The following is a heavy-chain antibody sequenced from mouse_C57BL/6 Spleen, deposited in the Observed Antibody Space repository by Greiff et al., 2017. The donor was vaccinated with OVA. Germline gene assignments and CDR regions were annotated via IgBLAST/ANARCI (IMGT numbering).Heavy chain of an antibody. Sequence: QVQLQQSGAELVRPGASVTLSCKASGYTFTDYEMHWVKQTPVHGLEWIGAIAPETGGTAYNQKFKGKAILTADKSSSTAYMELRSLTSEDSAVYYCTRDYGSSWFAYWGQGTLVTVSA. V-gene: IGHV1-15*01. D-gene: IGHD1-1*01. CDR2: IAPETGGT. CDR3: TRDYGSSWFAY. CDR1: GYTFTDYE. J-gene: IGHJ3*01.